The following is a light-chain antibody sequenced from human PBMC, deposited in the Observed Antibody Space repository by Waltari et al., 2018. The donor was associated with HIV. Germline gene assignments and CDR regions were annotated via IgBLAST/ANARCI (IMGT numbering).Light chain of an antibody. J-gene: IGLJ2*01. CDR1: NIAGRK. Sequence: VLTQPPSVSVAPGQTARITCGGDNIAGRKLNWYQRRPGQALALVGFDDSDRPSGIPERFSGSISGNTATLIISRVEDGDEADYYCQVWDESNEQVVFGGGTRLTVL. CDR3: QVWDESNEQVV. CDR2: DDS. V-gene: IGLV3-21*02.